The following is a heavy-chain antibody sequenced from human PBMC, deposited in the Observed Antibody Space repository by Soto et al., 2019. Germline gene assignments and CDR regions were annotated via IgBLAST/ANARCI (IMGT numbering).Heavy chain of an antibody. CDR2: IWYDGSNK. CDR1: GFTFSSYG. D-gene: IGHD3-22*01. CDR3: ARGDYYDNAGPFSDAFXI. V-gene: IGHV3-33*01. Sequence: GGSLRLSCAASGFTFSSYGMHWVRQAPGKGLEWVAVIWYDGSNKYYADSVKGRFTISRDNSKNTLYLQMNSLRAEDTAVYYCARGDYYDNAGPFSDAFXIWGQGT. J-gene: IGHJ3*02.